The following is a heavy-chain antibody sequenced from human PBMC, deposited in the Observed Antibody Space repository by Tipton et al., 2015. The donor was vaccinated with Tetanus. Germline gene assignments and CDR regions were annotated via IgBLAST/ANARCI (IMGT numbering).Heavy chain of an antibody. CDR3: AKAKTWANLWFGDY. V-gene: IGHV3-23*01. J-gene: IGHJ4*02. CDR1: AFTFTGYH. Sequence: SLRLSCAASAFTFTGYHMSWVRQAPGQGLEWVSGIGLSGGNTYYADSVRGRFTISRDISTKTLYLEMNRLRAEDTAVYYCAKAKTWANLWFGDYWGQGTLVTASS. CDR2: IGLSGGNT. D-gene: IGHD3-10*01.